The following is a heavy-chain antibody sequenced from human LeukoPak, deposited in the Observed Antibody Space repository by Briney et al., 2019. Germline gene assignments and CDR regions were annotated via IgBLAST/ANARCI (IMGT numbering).Heavy chain of an antibody. D-gene: IGHD3-9*01. CDR1: GFTFSSYA. CDR2: ISGSDGST. V-gene: IGHV3-23*01. CDR3: AKEGGYFDWPFTFDY. Sequence: PGGTLRLSCAASGFTFSSYAMSWVRQAPGKGLEWVSGISGSDGSTYSADSVKGRFTISRDNSKKTLYLQMNSLRAEDTAVYSCAKEGGYFDWPFTFDYWGQGTLVTVSS. J-gene: IGHJ4*02.